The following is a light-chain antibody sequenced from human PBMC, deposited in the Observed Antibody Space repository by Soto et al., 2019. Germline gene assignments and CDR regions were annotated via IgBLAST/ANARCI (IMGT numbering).Light chain of an antibody. V-gene: IGKV3-11*01. CDR3: QQRSNWPLT. CDR1: QSVSSY. J-gene: IGKJ4*01. Sequence: EIMLTQSPATLSLSPGERATLSCRASQSVSSYLAWYQQKPGQSPRILIYDASNRATGIPARFSGSGSGTDFTLTISRLEPEDFSVYYCQQRSNWPLTFGGGTKVDIK. CDR2: DAS.